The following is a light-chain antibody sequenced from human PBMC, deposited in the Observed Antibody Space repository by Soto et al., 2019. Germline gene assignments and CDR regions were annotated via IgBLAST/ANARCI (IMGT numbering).Light chain of an antibody. CDR1: QSISSW. CDR3: QQYNSYSWT. Sequence: DIRMTQSPSTLSASVGDRVTTTCRASQSISSWLAWYQQKPGKAPKLLIYDASSLESGVPSRFSGSGSGTEFTLTISSLQPDDFATYYCQQYNSYSWTFGQGTKVDIK. J-gene: IGKJ1*01. V-gene: IGKV1-5*01. CDR2: DAS.